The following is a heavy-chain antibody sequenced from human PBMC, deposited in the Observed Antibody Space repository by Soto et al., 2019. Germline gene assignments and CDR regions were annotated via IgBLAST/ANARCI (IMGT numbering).Heavy chain of an antibody. D-gene: IGHD4-17*01. CDR1: GYTFSKYV. CDR3: ARDDYADGGEDY. J-gene: IGHJ4*02. V-gene: IGHV1-18*01. Sequence: QVQLVQSATEVKKPGAPVEVSCKISGYTFSKYVISWVRQAPGQGLEWMGWIRADNGRTNYAQQFHGRVTMTTDSSTSTVFLEVRSLRADDTAIYYCARDDYADGGEDYWGQGTLVVVSS. CDR2: IRADNGRT.